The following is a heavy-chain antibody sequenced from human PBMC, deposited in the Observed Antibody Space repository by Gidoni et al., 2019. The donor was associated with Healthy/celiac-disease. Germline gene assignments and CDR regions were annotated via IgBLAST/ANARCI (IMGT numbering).Heavy chain of an antibody. CDR2: IYSGGST. J-gene: IGHJ2*01. CDR3: ARAPDYDFWSEESYFDL. Sequence: EVQLVESGGGLIQPGGSLRLSCAASGFTVSSNYMSWVRQAPGKGLEWVSVIYSGGSTYYADSVKGRFTISRDNSKNTLYLQMNSLRAEDTAVYYCARAPDYDFWSEESYFDLWGRGTLVTVSS. V-gene: IGHV3-53*01. D-gene: IGHD3-3*01. CDR1: GFTVSSNY.